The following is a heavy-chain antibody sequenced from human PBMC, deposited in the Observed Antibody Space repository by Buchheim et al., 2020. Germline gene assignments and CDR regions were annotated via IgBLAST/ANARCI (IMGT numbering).Heavy chain of an antibody. CDR3: ATDTYYYDSSGYPTHYFDY. D-gene: IGHD3-22*01. V-gene: IGHV3-48*03. CDR1: GFTFINYG. CDR2: IGSSGTTI. Sequence: EVQLVESRGGLVQPGGSLRLSCAASGFTFINYGMHWVRQAPGKGLEWVSYIGSSGTTIYYADSVKGRFTISRDNAKNSLYLQMDSLGAEDTAVYYCATDTYYYDSSGYPTHYFDYWGQGTL. J-gene: IGHJ4*02.